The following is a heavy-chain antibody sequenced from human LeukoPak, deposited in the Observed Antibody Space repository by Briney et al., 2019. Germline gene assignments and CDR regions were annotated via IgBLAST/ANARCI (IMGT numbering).Heavy chain of an antibody. CDR1: GFTFSTYA. V-gene: IGHV3-23*01. D-gene: IGHD2-2*01. J-gene: IGHJ4*02. CDR2: ISSGGVDT. CDR3: AKPSKYGNFFDY. Sequence: GGSLRLSCAASGFTFSTYAMTWVRQAPGKGLEWVSAISSGGVDTFYADSVQGRLIVSRDISKNTLYLQVDSLRADDTAVYYCAKPSKYGNFFDYWGQGTLVTVSS.